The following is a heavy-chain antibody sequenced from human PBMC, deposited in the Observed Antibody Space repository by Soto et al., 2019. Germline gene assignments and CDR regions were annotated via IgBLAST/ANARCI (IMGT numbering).Heavy chain of an antibody. CDR3: ARWSYLDY. D-gene: IGHD3-3*01. CDR1: GFSFGSYA. Sequence: GGSLSLSCSASGFSFGSYALILVRQAPGKGLEWVSTIIGSDGKTFYADSVKGRFSISRDTSQSTLYLQMNSLRADDTAMYYCARWSYLDYWGQGTRVTVSS. J-gene: IGHJ4*02. CDR2: IIGSDGKT. V-gene: IGHV3-23*01.